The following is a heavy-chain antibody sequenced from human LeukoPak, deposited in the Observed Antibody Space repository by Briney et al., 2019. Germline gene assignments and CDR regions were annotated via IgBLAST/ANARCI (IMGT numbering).Heavy chain of an antibody. CDR2: TSAYNGNT. J-gene: IGHJ6*02. CDR1: GYTFTSYG. D-gene: IGHD2-15*01. V-gene: IGHV1-18*01. Sequence: RGASVKVSCKASGYTFTSYGISWVRQAPGQGLEWMGWTSAYNGNTNYAQKLQGRVTMTTDTSTSTAYMELRSLRSDDTAVYYCARDQGGWPHYYYYYGMDVWGQGTTVTVSS. CDR3: ARDQGGWPHYYYYYGMDV.